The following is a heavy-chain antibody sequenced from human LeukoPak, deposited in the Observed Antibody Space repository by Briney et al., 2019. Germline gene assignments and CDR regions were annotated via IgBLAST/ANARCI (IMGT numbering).Heavy chain of an antibody. D-gene: IGHD2-2*01. J-gene: IGHJ4*02. V-gene: IGHV3-11*01. CDR2: ISSSSSTI. CDR3: ATRTLYCSSTSCYAIFDY. CDR1: GFTFSDFY. Sequence: GGSLRLSCAASGFTFSDFYMSWIRQAPGKGLEWVSYISSSSSTIYYADSVKGRFTISRDNAKRSPYLQMNSLRAEDTAVYYCATRTLYCSSTSCYAIFDYWGQGTLVTVSS.